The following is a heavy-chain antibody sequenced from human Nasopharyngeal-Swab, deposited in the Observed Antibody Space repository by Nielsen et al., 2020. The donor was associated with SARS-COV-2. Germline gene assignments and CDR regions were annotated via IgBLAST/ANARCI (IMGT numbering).Heavy chain of an antibody. CDR2: ISSSSSYT. CDR1: GFTFSDYY. J-gene: IGHJ6*03. CDR3: ARGVGAYDLDYYMDV. D-gene: IGHD5-12*01. V-gene: IGHV3-11*06. Sequence: GESLKISCAASGFTFSDYYMSWIRQAPGKGLEWVSYISSSSSYTNYADSVKGRFTISRDNARRSLFLQMTSLRAEDTAVYYCARGVGAYDLDYYMDVWGKGTTVTVSS.